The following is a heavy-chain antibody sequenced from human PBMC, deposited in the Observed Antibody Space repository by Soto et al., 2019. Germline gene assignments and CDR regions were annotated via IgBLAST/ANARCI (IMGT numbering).Heavy chain of an antibody. CDR1: GFTFDDYA. J-gene: IGHJ3*02. D-gene: IGHD1-26*01. V-gene: IGHV3-9*01. Sequence: ESGGGLVQPGRSLRLSCAASGFTFDDYAMHWVRQAPGKGLEWVSGISWNSGSIGYADSVKGRFTISRDNAKYSLYLQMNSLRAEDTALYYCAKDTTWDPIIIDIWGQGTMVTVSS. CDR2: ISWNSGSI. CDR3: AKDTTWDPIIIDI.